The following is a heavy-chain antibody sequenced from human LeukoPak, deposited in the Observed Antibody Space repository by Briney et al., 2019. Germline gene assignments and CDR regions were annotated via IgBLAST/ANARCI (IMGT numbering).Heavy chain of an antibody. CDR2: INPNGGSP. Sequence: GASVKVSCKASGYTFTSHQMHWVRQAPGEGLEWVGIINPNGGSPHFAQKLQGRVTMITDMSTSTAYMELRSLRSEDTAVYYCAKCLGGGNSFPLDYWGQGTLVTVSS. D-gene: IGHD5-18*01. V-gene: IGHV1-46*04. CDR3: AKCLGGGNSFPLDY. CDR1: GYTFTSHQ. J-gene: IGHJ4*02.